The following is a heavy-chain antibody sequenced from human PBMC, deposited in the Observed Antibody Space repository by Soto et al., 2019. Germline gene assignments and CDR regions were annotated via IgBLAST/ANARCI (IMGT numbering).Heavy chain of an antibody. V-gene: IGHV1-2*04. Sequence: QVQLVQSGAEVKKPGASVKVSCKASGYTFTGYYMNWVRQAPGQGLEWMGWINPNSGGTNYEQKFQGWVTMTRDTSISTAYMELSRLRSDDTAVYYCARGGQQQLVRARWFDPWGQGTLVTVSS. J-gene: IGHJ5*02. CDR1: GYTFTGYY. D-gene: IGHD6-13*01. CDR3: ARGGQQQLVRARWFDP. CDR2: INPNSGGT.